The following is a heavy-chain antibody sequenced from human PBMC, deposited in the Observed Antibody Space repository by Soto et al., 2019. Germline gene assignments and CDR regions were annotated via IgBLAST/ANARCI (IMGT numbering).Heavy chain of an antibody. CDR3: AGGSGPRYYYYYMDV. J-gene: IGHJ6*03. CDR1: GGSFSGYY. CDR2: INHSGST. Sequence: QVQLQQWGAGLLKPSETLSLTCAVYGGSFSGYYWSWIRQPPGKGLEWIGEINHSGSTNYNPSLKSRVTISVDTSKNQFALKLSSVTAADTAVYYCAGGSGPRYYYYYMDVWGKGTTVTVSS. V-gene: IGHV4-34*01.